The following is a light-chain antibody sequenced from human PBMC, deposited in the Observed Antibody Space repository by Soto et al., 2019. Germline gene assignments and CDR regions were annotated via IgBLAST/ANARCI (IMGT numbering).Light chain of an antibody. CDR3: QQYNDWPLT. J-gene: IGKJ4*01. CDR2: GAS. V-gene: IGKV3D-15*01. Sequence: EIVMTQSPATLSVSPGDGATLSCRASQSVDSNLAWYQQKPGQTPRLLIYGASTRPTGIPARFSGSGSGTEFTHTIISLQSEDSAVYSCQQYNDWPLTFGGGTKVEI. CDR1: QSVDSN.